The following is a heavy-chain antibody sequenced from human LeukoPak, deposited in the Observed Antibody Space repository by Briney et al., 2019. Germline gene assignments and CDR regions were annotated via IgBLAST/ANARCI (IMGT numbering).Heavy chain of an antibody. CDR3: ARDRGSYYDSSDDY. CDR1: GFTFNIYT. Sequence: GGSLRLSCAASGFTFNIYTMNWVRQAPGKGLEWVSSISSSSSYIYYADSVKGRFTISRDNAKNSLYLQMNSLRAEDTAVYYCARDRGSYYDSSDDYWGQGTLVTVSS. J-gene: IGHJ4*02. CDR2: ISSSSSYI. V-gene: IGHV3-21*01. D-gene: IGHD3-22*01.